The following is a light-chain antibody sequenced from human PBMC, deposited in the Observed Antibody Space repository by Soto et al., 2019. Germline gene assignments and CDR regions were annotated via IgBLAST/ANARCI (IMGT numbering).Light chain of an antibody. CDR1: QSVGSN. Sequence: EIVMTQSPSTLSASPGESATLSCRASQSVGSNLGWYQQKPGQAPRLLIYGASTRAPGIPARFGGSGSGTEFTLTITSLQSEDFAVYYCQQYNNWLTFGGGTKVDIK. J-gene: IGKJ4*01. CDR2: GAS. CDR3: QQYNNWLT. V-gene: IGKV3-15*01.